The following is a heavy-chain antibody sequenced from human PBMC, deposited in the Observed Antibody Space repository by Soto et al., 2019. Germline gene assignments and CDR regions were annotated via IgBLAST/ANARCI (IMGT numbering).Heavy chain of an antibody. V-gene: IGHV4-39*01. D-gene: IGHD6-19*01. Sequence: SETLSLTCTVSGGSISSSNYYWGWIRQSPGKGLEWIGNIYYSGSTYYNPSLESRVTISVATSKNQFSLKLSSVTAADTAVYYCARGKYSSGYHEFDYWGQGTLVTVS. CDR3: ARGKYSSGYHEFDY. J-gene: IGHJ4*02. CDR1: GGSISSSNYY. CDR2: IYYSGST.